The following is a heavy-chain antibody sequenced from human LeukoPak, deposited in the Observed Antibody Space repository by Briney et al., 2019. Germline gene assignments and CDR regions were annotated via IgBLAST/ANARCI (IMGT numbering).Heavy chain of an antibody. CDR3: ARDHIVVVTAIGAFDI. CDR1: GFTFSSYS. J-gene: IGHJ3*02. V-gene: IGHV3-21*01. CDR2: ISSSSSYI. Sequence: PGGSLRLSCAASGFTFSSYSMNWVRQAPGKGLEWVSSISSSSSYIYYADSVKGRFTISRDNAKNSLYPQMNSLRAEDTAVYYCARDHIVVVTAIGAFDIWGQGTMVTVSS. D-gene: IGHD2-21*02.